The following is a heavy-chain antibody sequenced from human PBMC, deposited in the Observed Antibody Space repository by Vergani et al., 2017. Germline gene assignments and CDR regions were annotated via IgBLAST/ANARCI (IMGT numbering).Heavy chain of an antibody. Sequence: EVQLVESGGGLVQPGGSLRLSCAASGFTFSSYAMSWVRQAPGKGLEWVSAISGSGGSTYYADSVKGRFTISRDNSKNTLYLQMNSLRAEDTAVYYCARDHRYCTNGVCYKSAFDYWGQGTLVTVSS. CDR3: ARDHRYCTNGVCYKSAFDY. J-gene: IGHJ4*02. V-gene: IGHV3-23*04. CDR2: ISGSGGST. CDR1: GFTFSSYA. D-gene: IGHD2-8*01.